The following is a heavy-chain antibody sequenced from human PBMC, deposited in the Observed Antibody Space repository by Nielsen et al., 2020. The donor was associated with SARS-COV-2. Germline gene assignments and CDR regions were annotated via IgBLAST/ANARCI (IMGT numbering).Heavy chain of an antibody. Sequence: GESLKISCAASGFTFSSYGMHWVRQAPGKGLEWVAVIWYDGSNKYYADSVKGRFTISRDNSRNTLYLQMNSLRADDTALYYCAKGRAGGFYYYGMDVWGQGTTVTVSS. CDR3: AKGRAGGFYYYGMDV. V-gene: IGHV3-30*02. J-gene: IGHJ6*02. CDR1: GFTFSSYG. CDR2: IWYDGSNK. D-gene: IGHD3-16*01.